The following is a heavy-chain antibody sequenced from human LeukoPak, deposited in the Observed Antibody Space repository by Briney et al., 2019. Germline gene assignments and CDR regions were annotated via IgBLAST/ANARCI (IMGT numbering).Heavy chain of an antibody. V-gene: IGHV1-2*02. J-gene: IGHJ4*02. CDR1: GYSFTGYY. CDR2: IIPNSGVT. CDR3: ARDLGRDGSGWYPYHDY. D-gene: IGHD6-19*01. Sequence: ASVNDSCKACGYSFTGYYMHWVRQAPGQEVEWMGWIIPNSGVTNYAKKFQGRVTLTRDTSISTAYMALSRLTSDDTAVFYCARDLGRDGSGWYPYHDYWGQGSRVSAS.